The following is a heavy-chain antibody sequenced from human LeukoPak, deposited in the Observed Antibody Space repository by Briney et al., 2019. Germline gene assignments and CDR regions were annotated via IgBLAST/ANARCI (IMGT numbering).Heavy chain of an antibody. D-gene: IGHD5-18*01. CDR2: IYYSGST. CDR1: GGSISSSSYY. CDR3: ARGAYKYEY. J-gene: IGHJ4*02. V-gene: IGHV4-61*01. Sequence: PSETLSLTCTVSGGSISSSSYYWSWIRQPPGKGLEWIGYIYYSGSTNYNPSLKSRVTVSVDTSKNQFSLKLSSVTAADTAVYYCARGAYKYEYWGQGTLVTVSS.